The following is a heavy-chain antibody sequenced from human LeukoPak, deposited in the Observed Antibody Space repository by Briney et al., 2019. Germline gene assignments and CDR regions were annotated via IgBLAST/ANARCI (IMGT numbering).Heavy chain of an antibody. D-gene: IGHD3-22*01. V-gene: IGHV3-23*01. CDR2: ISDDGSGT. CDR3: ATDRERDPSVYYLV. Sequence: GGSLRLSCAASGFTFSDYAMSWVRQAPGQGLEWVSTISDDGSGTYYADSVKGRFTISRDNFKNTLFLQINSLRAEDSAVYYCATDRERDPSVYYLVGGQGTLITVSS. CDR1: GFTFSDYA. J-gene: IGHJ4*02.